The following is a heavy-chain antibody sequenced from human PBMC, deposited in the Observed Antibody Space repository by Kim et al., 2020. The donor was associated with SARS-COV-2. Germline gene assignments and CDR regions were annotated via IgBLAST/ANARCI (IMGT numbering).Heavy chain of an antibody. CDR1: GFTFSSYD. CDR2: IGTAGDP. D-gene: IGHD6-13*01. J-gene: IGHJ6*02. CDR3: ARMGREQLGRYYYYYGMDV. Sequence: GGSLRLSCAASGFTFSSYDMHWVRQATGKGLEWVSAIGTAGDPYYPGSVKGRFTISRENAKNSLYLQMNSLRAGDTAVYYCARMGREQLGRYYYYYGMDVWGQGTTVTVSS. V-gene: IGHV3-13*05.